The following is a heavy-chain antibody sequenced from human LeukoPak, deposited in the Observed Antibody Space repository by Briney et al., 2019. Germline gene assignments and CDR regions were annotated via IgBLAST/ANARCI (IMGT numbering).Heavy chain of an antibody. D-gene: IGHD6-13*01. V-gene: IGHV1-2*02. CDR1: GYTFTCYY. CDR2: INPNSGGT. CDR3: AREGIAAAATRNWFDP. Sequence: GASVKVSCKASGYTFTCYYMHWVRQAPGQGLEWMGWINPNSGGTNYAQKFQGRVTMTRDTSISTAYMELSRLRSDDTAVYYCAREGIAAAATRNWFDPWGQGTLVTVSS. J-gene: IGHJ5*02.